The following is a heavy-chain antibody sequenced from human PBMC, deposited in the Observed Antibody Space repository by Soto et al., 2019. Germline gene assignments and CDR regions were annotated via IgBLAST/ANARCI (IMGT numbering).Heavy chain of an antibody. J-gene: IGHJ6*02. CDR3: AGYCSGGTCYSSMDYGIDV. CDR2: INGDGSST. V-gene: IGHV3-74*01. Sequence: GSLRLSCAASGFTFSRYWMHWVRQAPGKGLVWVSRINGDGSSTSYADSVKGRFTISRDNAKNTLYLQMNSLRADDTAVYYCAGYCSGGTCYSSMDYGIDVWGQGTTVTVSS. D-gene: IGHD2-15*01. CDR1: GFTFSRYW.